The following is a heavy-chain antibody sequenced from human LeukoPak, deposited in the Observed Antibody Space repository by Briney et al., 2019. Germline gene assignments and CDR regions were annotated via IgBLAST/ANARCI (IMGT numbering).Heavy chain of an antibody. J-gene: IGHJ4*02. Sequence: GGSLRLSCAASGFTFSSYAMSWVRLAPGKGLEWVSAISGSGGSTYYADSVKGRFTISRDNSKNTLYLQMNSLRAEDTAVYYCAKVGHIVVVPAIDYWGQGTLVTVSS. CDR2: ISGSGGST. V-gene: IGHV3-23*01. CDR3: AKVGHIVVVPAIDY. CDR1: GFTFSSYA. D-gene: IGHD2-2*01.